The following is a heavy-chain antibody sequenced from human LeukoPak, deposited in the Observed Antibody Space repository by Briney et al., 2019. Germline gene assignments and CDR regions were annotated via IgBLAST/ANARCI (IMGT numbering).Heavy chain of an antibody. V-gene: IGHV3-74*01. CDR1: GFTLTDFW. Sequence: GGSLRLSCTASGFTLTDFWMHWVRQAPGKGLVWVSRVAADGSSTYYADYVRGRFTVSRDNARNSLYLQMSSLRAEDTAIYYCARDTGIREAFDIWGRGTMVTVSS. J-gene: IGHJ3*02. D-gene: IGHD3-10*01. CDR2: VAADGSST. CDR3: ARDTGIREAFDI.